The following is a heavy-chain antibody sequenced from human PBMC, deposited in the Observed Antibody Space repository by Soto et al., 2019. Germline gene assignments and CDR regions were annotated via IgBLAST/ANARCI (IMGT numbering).Heavy chain of an antibody. Sequence: QVQLQQWGAGLLKPSETLSLTCAVYGGSFSGNYWSWIRQPPGKGLEWIGEINHSGSTNYNPSLKSRVNISVDTSKNQFSLKLSSVTAADTAVYYCARGGIEVVPAASEAYDNWGQGTLVTVSS. CDR3: ARGGIEVVPAASEAYDN. J-gene: IGHJ4*02. V-gene: IGHV4-34*01. CDR2: INHSGST. CDR1: GGSFSGNY. D-gene: IGHD2-2*01.